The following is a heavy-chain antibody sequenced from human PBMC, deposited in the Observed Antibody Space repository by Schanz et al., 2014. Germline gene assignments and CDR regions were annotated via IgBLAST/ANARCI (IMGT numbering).Heavy chain of an antibody. CDR1: GYTTFTDYY. J-gene: IGHJ4*02. CDR2: INPNSGDT. D-gene: IGHD6-13*01. Sequence: QVQLVQSGAEVKKPGASVKVSCKASGYTTFTDYYIHWVRQAPGQGLEWMGWINPNSGDTNYAQKFQGWVTMTRDTSISTAYMEVSRLKSEDTAVYYCARSGSSNWYFFDYWGQGTLVTVSS. V-gene: IGHV1-2*04. CDR3: ARSGSSNWYFFDY.